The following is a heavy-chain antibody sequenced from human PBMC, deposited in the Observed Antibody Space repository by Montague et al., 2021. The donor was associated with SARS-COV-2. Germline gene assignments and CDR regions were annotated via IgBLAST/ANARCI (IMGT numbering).Heavy chain of an antibody. D-gene: IGHD2-15*01. V-gene: IGHV4-59*01. CDR3: ARALYCSGGSCYPNWFDP. CDR1: GGSISSYY. J-gene: IGHJ5*02. Sequence: SETLSLTCTVSGGSISSYYWSWIRQPPGKGLEWIGYIYYSGSTNXNPSLKSRVTISVDTSKNQFFLKLSSVTAADTAVYYCARALYCSGGSCYPNWFDPWGQGTLVTVSS. CDR2: IYYSGST.